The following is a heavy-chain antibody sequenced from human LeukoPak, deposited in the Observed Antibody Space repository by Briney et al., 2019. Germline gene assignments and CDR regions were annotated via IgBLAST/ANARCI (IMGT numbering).Heavy chain of an antibody. D-gene: IGHD4-17*01. CDR2: IYYSGST. V-gene: IGHV4-61*01. Sequence: SETLSLTCTVSGGSISSSSYYWGWIRQPPGKGLEWIGYIYYSGSTNYNPSLKSRVTISVDTSKDQFSLKLSSVTAADTAVYYCARDYGDYGDNWFDPWGQGTLVTVSS. CDR3: ARDYGDYGDNWFDP. J-gene: IGHJ5*02. CDR1: GGSISSSSYY.